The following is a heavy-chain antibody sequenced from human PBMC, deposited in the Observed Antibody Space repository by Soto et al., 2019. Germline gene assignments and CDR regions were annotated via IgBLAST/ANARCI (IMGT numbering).Heavy chain of an antibody. Sequence: QITLKESGPTLVKPTQTLTLTCTFSGFSLTTSGVGVGWIRQPPGKALEWLTLIYWDDDKRYSPSLKSRLTITKDTSKNQVVLTMTNMDPVDTATYYGAHYTVTPMFDYWGQGTLVTVSS. V-gene: IGHV2-5*02. CDR3: AHYTVTPMFDY. CDR2: IYWDDDK. D-gene: IGHD4-17*01. CDR1: GFSLTTSGVG. J-gene: IGHJ4*02.